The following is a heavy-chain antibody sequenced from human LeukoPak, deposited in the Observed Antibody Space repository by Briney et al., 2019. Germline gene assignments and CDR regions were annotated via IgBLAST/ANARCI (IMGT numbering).Heavy chain of an antibody. CDR1: GYTFTSYY. V-gene: IGHV1-46*01. J-gene: IGHJ4*02. D-gene: IGHD1-26*01. Sequence: GASVKVSCKASGYTFTSYYMHWVRQAPGQGLEWMGVINPTSGSTSYPQKFQGRVTITRDTSTGTIYMELSSLTSEDTAVYYCVREPSGSYFDWGQGTLVTVSS. CDR3: VREPSGSYFD. CDR2: INPTSGST.